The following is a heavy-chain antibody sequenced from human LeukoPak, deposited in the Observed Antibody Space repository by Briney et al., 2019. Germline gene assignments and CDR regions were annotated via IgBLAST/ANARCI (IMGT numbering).Heavy chain of an antibody. D-gene: IGHD2-2*01. Sequence: PSETLSLTCTVSGGSISSSSYYWSWIRQPPGKGLEWIGNIYYSGSTNYNPSLKSRVTISIDTSKNQFSLKLTSVTAADTAVYYCARCGSGSCYHHYNWFDPWGQGTLVTVSS. V-gene: IGHV4-61*01. J-gene: IGHJ5*02. CDR3: ARCGSGSCYHHYNWFDP. CDR2: IYYSGST. CDR1: GGSISSSSYY.